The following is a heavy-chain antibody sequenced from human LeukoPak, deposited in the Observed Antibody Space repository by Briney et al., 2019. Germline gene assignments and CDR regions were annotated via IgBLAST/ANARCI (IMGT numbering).Heavy chain of an antibody. CDR2: IDWDDDK. V-gene: IGHV2-70*04. Sequence: SGPALVKPTQTLTLTCTFSGFSLSTSGMRVSWIRQPPGKALEWLARIDWDDDKFYSTSLKTRLTISKDTSKNQVVLTMTNMDPVDTATYYCARAFGYYYYYMDVWGKGTTVTVSS. D-gene: IGHD3-10*01. CDR1: GFSLSTSGMR. CDR3: ARAFGYYYYYMDV. J-gene: IGHJ6*03.